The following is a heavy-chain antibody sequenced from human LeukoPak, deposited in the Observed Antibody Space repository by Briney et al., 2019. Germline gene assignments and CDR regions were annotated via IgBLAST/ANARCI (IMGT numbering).Heavy chain of an antibody. Sequence: PSQTLSLTCTVSGGSISSGDYYWSWIRQPPGKGLEWIGYIYYSGSTYYNPSLKSRVTISVDTSKNQFSLKLSSVTAADTAVYYCASVSPHHMGFDYWGQVTLVTVCS. V-gene: IGHV4-30-4*01. J-gene: IGHJ4*02. CDR2: IYYSGST. CDR3: ASVSPHHMGFDY. D-gene: IGHD1-14*01. CDR1: GGSISSGDYY.